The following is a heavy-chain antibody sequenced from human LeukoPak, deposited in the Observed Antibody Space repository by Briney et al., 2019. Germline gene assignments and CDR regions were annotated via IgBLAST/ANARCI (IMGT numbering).Heavy chain of an antibody. J-gene: IGHJ4*02. CDR2: TYYRAKWYN. D-gene: IGHD1-14*01. CDR3: ARGAPDLDY. Sequence: SQTLSLTCAISGDSVSSNSAAWNWIRQSPPRGLEWLGRTYYRAKWYNDYAVSVKSIIAINPDTSKNQFSLQLNSVTPGETAVYYCARGAPDLDYWGQGTLVTVSP. V-gene: IGHV6-1*01. CDR1: GDSVSSNSAA.